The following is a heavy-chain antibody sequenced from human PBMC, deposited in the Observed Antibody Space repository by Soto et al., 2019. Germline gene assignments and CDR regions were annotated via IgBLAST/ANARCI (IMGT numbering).Heavy chain of an antibody. CDR1: GGTFSSYA. J-gene: IGHJ5*02. D-gene: IGHD3-3*01. CDR3: ARGLRAFFGVVIAFDP. CDR2: IIPIFGTA. Sequence: QVQLVQSGAEVKKPGSSVKVSCKASGGTFSSYAISWVRQAPGQGLEWMGGIIPIFGTANYAQKFQGRVTIAADESTSRAYMELSSLRSEDTAVYYCARGLRAFFGVVIAFDPWGQGALVTVSS. V-gene: IGHV1-69*12.